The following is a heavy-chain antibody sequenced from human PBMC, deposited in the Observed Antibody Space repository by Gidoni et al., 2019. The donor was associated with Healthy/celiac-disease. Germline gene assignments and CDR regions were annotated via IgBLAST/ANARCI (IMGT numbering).Heavy chain of an antibody. CDR3: ARVSLISSGYYLGAFDI. CDR2: IIPILGIA. J-gene: IGHJ3*02. V-gene: IGHV1-69*02. CDR1: GGTFSSYT. D-gene: IGHD3-22*01. Sequence: QVQLVQSGAEVQKPGSSVKVSCKASGGTFSSYTISWVRQAPGQGLEWMGRIIPILGIANYAQKFQGRVTITADKSTSTAYMELSSLRSEDTAVYYCARVSLISSGYYLGAFDIWGQGTMVTVSS.